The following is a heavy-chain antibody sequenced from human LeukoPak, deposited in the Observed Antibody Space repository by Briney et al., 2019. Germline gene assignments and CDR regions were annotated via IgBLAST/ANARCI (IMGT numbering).Heavy chain of an antibody. CDR2: YYISTT. D-gene: IGHD5-18*01. Sequence: YYISTTYYNPSLNSRVTKSVDTAKKQFSLKLSSVTAADTAVYYCARHVGGYSYGWNAFDIWGQGTMVTVSS. J-gene: IGHJ3*02. V-gene: IGHV4-39*01. CDR3: ARHVGGYSYGWNAFDI.